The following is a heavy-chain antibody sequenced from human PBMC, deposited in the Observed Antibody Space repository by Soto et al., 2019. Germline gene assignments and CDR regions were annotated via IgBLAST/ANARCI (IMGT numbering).Heavy chain of an antibody. Sequence: QVQLVESGGGVVQPGRSLRLSCAASGFTFSSYGMHWVRQAPGKGLEWVAVISYDGSNKYYADSVKGRFTISRDNSKNTRYLQMNSLRAEDTAVYYCAKDSWFDPWGQGTLVTVSS. CDR1: GFTFSSYG. J-gene: IGHJ5*02. V-gene: IGHV3-30*18. CDR2: ISYDGSNK. CDR3: AKDSWFDP.